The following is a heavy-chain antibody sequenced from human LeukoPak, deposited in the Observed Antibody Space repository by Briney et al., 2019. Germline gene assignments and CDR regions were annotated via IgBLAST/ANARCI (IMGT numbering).Heavy chain of an antibody. CDR2: IIMNSSYI. J-gene: IGHJ6*02. V-gene: IGHV3-21*01. Sequence: PGRCLTPACVMAGLTFSTYSTGSASHPPGEGSGLVSSIIMNSSYIYYADSVKGRFTISRDNAKNSLSLQMNSLRAEDTAVYYCARDQPGSYYNPYYYYGMDVWGQGTTVTVSS. D-gene: IGHD3-10*01. CDR1: GLTFSTYS. CDR3: ARDQPGSYYNPYYYYGMDV.